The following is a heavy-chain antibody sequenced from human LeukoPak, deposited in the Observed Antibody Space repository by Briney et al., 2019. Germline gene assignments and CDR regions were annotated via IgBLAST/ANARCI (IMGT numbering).Heavy chain of an antibody. Sequence: HPGGSLRLSCAASGFTVSSNYMSWVRQAPGKGLEWVAVISYDGDNEYYADSVKGQFTISGDNSKDRLYLQMNSLRPEDTAMYYCARVRGGRSWYYYGMDVWGRGTTVTVSS. V-gene: IGHV3-30*13. J-gene: IGHJ6*02. CDR3: ARVRGGRSWYYYGMDV. CDR2: ISYDGDNE. D-gene: IGHD3-16*01. CDR1: GFTVSSNY.